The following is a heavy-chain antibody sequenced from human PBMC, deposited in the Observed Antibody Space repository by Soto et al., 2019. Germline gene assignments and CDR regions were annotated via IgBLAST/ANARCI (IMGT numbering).Heavy chain of an antibody. CDR2: IWYDGSNK. D-gene: IGHD2-2*01. V-gene: IGHV3-33*01. J-gene: IGHJ6*02. Sequence: GGSLRLSCAASGFTFSSYGMHWVRQAPGKGLEWVAVIWYDGSNKYYADSVKGRFTISRDNSKNTLYLQMNSLRAEDTAVYYCARDWIVVVPAAILSNYGMDVWGQGTTVTVS. CDR1: GFTFSSYG. CDR3: ARDWIVVVPAAILSNYGMDV.